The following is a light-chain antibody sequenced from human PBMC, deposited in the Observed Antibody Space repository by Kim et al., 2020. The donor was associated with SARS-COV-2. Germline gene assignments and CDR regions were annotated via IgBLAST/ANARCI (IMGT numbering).Light chain of an antibody. CDR2: DVS. Sequence: GQSSTISCTGTSSDVGGYNSVSWYQQRPGKAPKLMIYDVSNRPSGVSIRFSGSKSGNTASLTISGLQAEDEADYYCSSYTSSSTLVFGGGTQLTVL. CDR3: SSYTSSSTLV. V-gene: IGLV2-14*03. J-gene: IGLJ3*02. CDR1: SSDVGGYNS.